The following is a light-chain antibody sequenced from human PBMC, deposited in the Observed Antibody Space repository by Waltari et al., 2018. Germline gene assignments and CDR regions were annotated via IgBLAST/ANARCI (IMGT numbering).Light chain of an antibody. J-gene: IGLJ3*02. CDR3: SSYTSSSTWV. V-gene: IGLV2-14*01. Sequence: QSALTQPASVSGSPGQSITISCTGTSSDVGGYNYFSWYQQHPGKAPKLMIYEVSNRPSGVSNRCSGSKSGNTASLTSSGLQAEDEADYYCSSYTSSSTWVFGGGTKLTVL. CDR1: SSDVGGYNY. CDR2: EVS.